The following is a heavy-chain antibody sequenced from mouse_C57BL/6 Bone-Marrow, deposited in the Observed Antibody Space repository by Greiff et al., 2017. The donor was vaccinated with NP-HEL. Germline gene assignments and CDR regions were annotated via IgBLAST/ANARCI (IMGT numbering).Heavy chain of an antibody. J-gene: IGHJ3*01. V-gene: IGHV1-36*01. D-gene: IGHD2-1*01. CDR1: GFTFTDYY. CDR2: VYPYNGGT. Sequence: VQLQQSGPVLVKPGPSVKISCKASGFTFTDYYMHWVKQSHGKSLEWIGLVYPYNGGTSYNQKFKGKATLTVDTSSSPAYMELNILSSEDSAVYYCARSMVYYGSWFAYWGQGTLVTVSS. CDR3: ARSMVYYGSWFAY.